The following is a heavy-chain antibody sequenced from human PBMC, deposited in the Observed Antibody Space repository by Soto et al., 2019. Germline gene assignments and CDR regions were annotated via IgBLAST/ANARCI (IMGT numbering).Heavy chain of an antibody. CDR1: GYTFTGYY. CDR2: INPNSGGT. V-gene: IGHV1-2*02. D-gene: IGHD1-26*01. CDR3: ARGWPSGTGWFDP. J-gene: IGHJ5*02. Sequence: ASMKVSCKASGYTFTGYYMHWVRQAPGQGLEWMGWINPNSGGTNYAQKFQGRVTMTRDTSISTAYMELSRLRSDDTAVYYCARGWPSGTGWFDPWGQGTLVTVSS.